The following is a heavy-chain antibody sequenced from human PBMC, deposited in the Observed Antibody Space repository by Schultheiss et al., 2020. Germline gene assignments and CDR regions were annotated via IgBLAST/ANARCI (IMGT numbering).Heavy chain of an antibody. Sequence: SETLSLTCAVYGGSFSGYYWSWIRQPPGKGLEWIGEINHSGSTNYNPSLKSRVTISVDTSKNQFSLKLSSVTAADTAVYYCARLSYGSGSPYYYYYGMDVWGKGTTVTVSS. CDR1: GGSFSGYY. V-gene: IGHV4-34*01. CDR2: INHSGST. J-gene: IGHJ6*04. D-gene: IGHD3-10*01. CDR3: ARLSYGSGSPYYYYYGMDV.